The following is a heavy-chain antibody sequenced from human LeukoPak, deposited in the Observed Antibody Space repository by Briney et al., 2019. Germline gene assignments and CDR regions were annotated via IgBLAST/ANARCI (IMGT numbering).Heavy chain of an antibody. J-gene: IGHJ4*02. CDR1: GGSISSYY. CDR2: IYYSGST. V-gene: IGHV4-59*01. CDR3: ARVHGYSYGVFDY. D-gene: IGHD5-18*01. Sequence: LETLSLTCTVSGGSISSYYWSWIRQPPGKGLEWIGYIYYSGSTNYNPSLMSRVTISVDTSKNQFSLKLSSVTAADTAVYYCARVHGYSYGVFDYWGQGTLVTVCS.